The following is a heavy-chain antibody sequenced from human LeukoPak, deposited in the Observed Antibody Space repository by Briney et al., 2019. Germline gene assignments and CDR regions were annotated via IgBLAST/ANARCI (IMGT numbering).Heavy chain of an antibody. V-gene: IGHV4-59*01. Sequence: PSETLSLTCTVSGGSISTYYWSWLRQPPGKGLEWIGYIYYGGSTSTNYNPSLKSRVTISADTSNNQFSLKLSSVTAADTAVYYCAGDVGGNYQYFDNWGQGTLVTVSS. CDR3: AGDVGGNYQYFDN. D-gene: IGHD1-26*01. CDR2: IYYGGSTST. CDR1: GGSISTYY. J-gene: IGHJ4*02.